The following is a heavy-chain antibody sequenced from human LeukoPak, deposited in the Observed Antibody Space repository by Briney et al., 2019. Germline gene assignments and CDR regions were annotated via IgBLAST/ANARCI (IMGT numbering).Heavy chain of an antibody. V-gene: IGHV4-59*01. D-gene: IGHD3-3*01. J-gene: IGHJ4*02. Sequence: SETLSLTCTVSGGSISSYYWNWIRQPPGKGLEWIAYIYYSGSTNYNPSLKSRVTISVDTSKNQFSLKLSSVTAADTAVYYCARGLYYDFWSGSPQYYFDYWGQGTLVTVSS. CDR1: GGSISSYY. CDR3: ARGLYYDFWSGSPQYYFDY. CDR2: IYYSGST.